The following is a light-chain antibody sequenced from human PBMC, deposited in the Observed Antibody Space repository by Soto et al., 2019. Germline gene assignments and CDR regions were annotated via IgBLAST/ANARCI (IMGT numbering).Light chain of an antibody. CDR1: QSVSGS. CDR2: GTS. Sequence: TVMTQSPATLSVSPGETTTPSCSASQSVSGSLAWYKQKPGQAPRLLIYGTSNRATGIPARFSGSGSGTEFTLTISSLQSEDFAVYYCQQYNTWPTFGGGTKVDIK. V-gene: IGKV3-15*01. CDR3: QQYNTWPT. J-gene: IGKJ4*01.